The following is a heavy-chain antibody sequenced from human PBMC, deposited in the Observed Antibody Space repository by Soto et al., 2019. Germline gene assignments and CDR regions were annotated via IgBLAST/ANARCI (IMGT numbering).Heavy chain of an antibody. CDR1: GYTFTGYY. J-gene: IGHJ5*02. D-gene: IGHD3-3*01. CDR2: INPNSGGT. Sequence: QVQLVQSGAEVKKPGASVKVSCKASGYTFTGYYMHWVRQAPGQGLEWMGWINPNSGGTNYAQKFQGWVTMTRDTSIRTAYMELSRLRSDDTAVYYCARARQRLERLPWFDPWGQGTLVTVSS. CDR3: ARARQRLERLPWFDP. V-gene: IGHV1-2*04.